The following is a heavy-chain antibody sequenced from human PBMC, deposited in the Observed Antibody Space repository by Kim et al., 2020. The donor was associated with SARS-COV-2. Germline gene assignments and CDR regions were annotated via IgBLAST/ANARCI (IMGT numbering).Heavy chain of an antibody. CDR3: AKDKVVLTGYYEGDRYFDY. V-gene: IGHV3-23*01. CDR1: GFTFSSYA. CDR2: ISGSGGST. J-gene: IGHJ4*02. Sequence: GGSLRLSCAASGFTFSSYAMSWVRQAPGKGLEWVSAISGSGGSTYYADSVKGRFTISRDNSKNTLYLQMNSLRAEDTAVYYCAKDKVVLTGYYEGDRYFDYWGQGTLVTVSS. D-gene: IGHD3-9*01.